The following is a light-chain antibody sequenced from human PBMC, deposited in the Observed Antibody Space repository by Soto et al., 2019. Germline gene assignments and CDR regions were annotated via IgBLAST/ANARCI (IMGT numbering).Light chain of an antibody. J-gene: IGLJ1*01. V-gene: IGLV3-21*04. CDR3: QVWDITTAHYV. CDR2: YG. CDR1: NIGSKR. Sequence: SYELTQPPSVSVAPEKTARITCGGNNIGSKRVHWYRQKPGQAPVLVIYYGDRPSGIPERFSGSNSGNTATLTISRVEAGDEADYYCQVWDITTAHYVFGTGTKVTVL.